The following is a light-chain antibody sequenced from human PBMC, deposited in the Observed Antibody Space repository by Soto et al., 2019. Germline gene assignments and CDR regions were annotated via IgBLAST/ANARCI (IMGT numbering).Light chain of an antibody. CDR2: DAS. CDR1: QTASSSH. CDR3: QQYGSSGT. V-gene: IGKV3-20*01. J-gene: IGKJ1*01. Sequence: IVLTQSPGALSLSPGERATLSCRASQTASSSHLAWYQQKPGQAPRLLIYDASSRATGISDRFSGSGSGTDFTLTISRLEPEDFAVYYCQQYGSSGTFGQGTKVDIK.